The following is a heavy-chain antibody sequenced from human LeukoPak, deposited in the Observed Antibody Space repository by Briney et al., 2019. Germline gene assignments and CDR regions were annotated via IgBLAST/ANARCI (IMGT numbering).Heavy chain of an antibody. CDR1: GFTFSNAW. CDR2: ISSSSSYI. D-gene: IGHD2-21*01. V-gene: IGHV3-21*01. J-gene: IGHJ4*02. Sequence: GGSLRLSCAASGFTFSNAWMSWVRQAPGKGLEWVSSISSSSSYIYYADSVKGRFTISRDNAKNSLYLQMNSLRAEDTAVYYCARAPYSSPNDYWGQGTLVTVSS. CDR3: ARAPYSSPNDY.